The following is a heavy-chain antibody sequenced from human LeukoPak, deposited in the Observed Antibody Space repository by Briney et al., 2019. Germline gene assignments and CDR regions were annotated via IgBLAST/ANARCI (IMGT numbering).Heavy chain of an antibody. V-gene: IGHV3-23*01. CDR3: AKWNSIASYWNYFGMDV. CDR1: GFTFSSSA. D-gene: IGHD1-1*01. J-gene: IGHJ6*02. CDR2: ISGSGGST. Sequence: GGSLRLSCAASGFTFSSSAMSWVRQAPGKGLEWVTGISGSGGSTYYADSVKGRFTISRDNSKKTLFLQMNSLRAEDTAVYYCAKWNSIASYWNYFGMDVWGQGTTVTVSS.